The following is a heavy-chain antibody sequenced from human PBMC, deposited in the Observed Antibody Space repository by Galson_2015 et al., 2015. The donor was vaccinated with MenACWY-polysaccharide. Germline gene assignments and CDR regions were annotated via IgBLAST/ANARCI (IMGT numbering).Heavy chain of an antibody. D-gene: IGHD2-15*01. CDR3: ARYCSDGSCYD. CDR2: IKQDGGEK. CDR1: EFTFSNFW. J-gene: IGHJ4*02. V-gene: IGHV3-7*01. Sequence: SLRLSCAASEFTFSNFWMSWVRQAPGKGLEWVANIKQDGGEKYYADSVWGRFTISRDDAKNSVYLQMNSLRAEDTAIYYCARYCSDGSCYDWGRGTLVIVSS.